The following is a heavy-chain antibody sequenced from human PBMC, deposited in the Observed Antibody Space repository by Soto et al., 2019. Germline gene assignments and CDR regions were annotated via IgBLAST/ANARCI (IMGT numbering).Heavy chain of an antibody. J-gene: IGHJ4*02. Sequence: GGSLRLSCAASGFTFSSYAMSWVRQAPGKGLEWVSAISGSGGSTYYADSVKGRFTISRDNSKNTLYLQMNSLRAEETAVYYCPKEGIAVAGTNGGFDYWGQGTLVTVSS. D-gene: IGHD6-19*01. CDR2: ISGSGGST. CDR1: GFTFSSYA. V-gene: IGHV3-23*01. CDR3: PKEGIAVAGTNGGFDY.